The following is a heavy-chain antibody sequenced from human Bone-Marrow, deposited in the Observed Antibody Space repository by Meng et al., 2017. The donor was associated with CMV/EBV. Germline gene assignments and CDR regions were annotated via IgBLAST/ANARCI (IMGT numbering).Heavy chain of an antibody. V-gene: IGHV1-46*01. CDR2: INPSGGST. Sequence: ASVKVSCKASGYTFTSYFMHWVRQAPGQGLEWMGIINPSGGSTSYAQKFQGRVTMTRDTSTSTVYMELSSLRSEDTAVYYCARELDTTGTVSPLNVWGQGTTVTVSS. CDR3: ARELDTTGTVSPLNV. CDR1: GYTFTSYF. J-gene: IGHJ6*02. D-gene: IGHD1-1*01.